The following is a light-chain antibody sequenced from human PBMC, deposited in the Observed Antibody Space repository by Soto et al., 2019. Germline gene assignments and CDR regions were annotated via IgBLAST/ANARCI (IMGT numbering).Light chain of an antibody. CDR1: QSVSSTY. J-gene: IGKJ4*01. CDR2: GAS. Sequence: EIVLTQSPGTLSLSPGERTTLSCRASQSVSSTYLAWYQQKPGQAPRLLIYGASSRATGIPDRFSGSGFGTVFLFTIRRRELEDFAVFYCQKYGSSPTTLGGGTKGDIK. V-gene: IGKV3-20*01. CDR3: QKYGSSPTT.